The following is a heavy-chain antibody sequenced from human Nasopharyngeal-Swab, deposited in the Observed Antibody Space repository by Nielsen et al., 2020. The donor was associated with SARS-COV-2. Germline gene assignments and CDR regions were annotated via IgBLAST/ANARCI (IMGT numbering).Heavy chain of an antibody. CDR3: ARDHRDSSGYYDGWFDP. Sequence: SETLSLTCTVSGGSISSGGYYWSWIRQHPGQGLEWIGYIYYSGSTYYNPSLKSRVTISVDTSKNQFSLKLSSVTAADTAVYYCARDHRDSSGYYDGWFDPWGQGTLVTVSS. V-gene: IGHV4-31*03. J-gene: IGHJ5*02. CDR1: GGSISSGGYY. D-gene: IGHD3-22*01. CDR2: IYYSGST.